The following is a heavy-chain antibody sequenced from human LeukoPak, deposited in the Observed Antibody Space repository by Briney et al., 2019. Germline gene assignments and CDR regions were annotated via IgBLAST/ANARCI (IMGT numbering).Heavy chain of an antibody. CDR2: ISGSGGST. CDR1: GFTFSNYA. CDR3: VKDKAGVVPAATHFDF. V-gene: IGHV3-23*01. J-gene: IGHJ4*02. D-gene: IGHD2-2*01. Sequence: PGGSLRLSCAASGFTFSNYAMSWVRQAPGKGLEWVSAISGSGGSTYHADSVKGRFTISRDNSKNTLYLQMNSLRAEDTAVYYCVKDKAGVVPAATHFDFWGQGTLVTVSP.